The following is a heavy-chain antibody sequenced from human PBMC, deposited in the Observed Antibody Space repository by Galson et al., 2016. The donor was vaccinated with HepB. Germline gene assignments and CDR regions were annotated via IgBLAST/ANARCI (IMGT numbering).Heavy chain of an antibody. CDR1: GGSFSSHA. D-gene: IGHD5-12*01. V-gene: IGHV1-69*13. Sequence: SVKVSCKAFGGSFSSHAIGWVRQAPGQGLEWMGGIIPTVDTAKYAQKFQGRVTITADESTTTIYMDVSSLRYEDTAVYYCARGLGYDDGMDVWGQGTTVTVSS. J-gene: IGHJ6*02. CDR3: ARGLGYDDGMDV. CDR2: IIPTVDTA.